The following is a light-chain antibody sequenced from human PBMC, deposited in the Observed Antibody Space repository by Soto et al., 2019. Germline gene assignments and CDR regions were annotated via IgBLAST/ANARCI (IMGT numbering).Light chain of an antibody. J-gene: IGKJ4*01. CDR1: QDISNY. V-gene: IGKV1-9*01. CDR3: QHLNSYPLT. Sequence: DIQLTQSPSFLSASVGDRVTITCRASQDISNYLAWYQQEPGKAPKLLIYTGSTLQSGVPSRFSGSGSGTEFTLTISSLQPEDFATYYCQHLNSYPLTFGGGTKVEI. CDR2: TGS.